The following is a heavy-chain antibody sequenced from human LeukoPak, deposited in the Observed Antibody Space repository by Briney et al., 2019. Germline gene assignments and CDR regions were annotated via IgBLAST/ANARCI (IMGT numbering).Heavy chain of an antibody. CDR3: ARDFLHSSVSRPFDY. V-gene: IGHV3-21*01. J-gene: IGHJ4*02. D-gene: IGHD3-22*01. CDR2: IFSRSESI. CDR1: GFTFGAHT. Sequence: GGSLRLSCAASGFTFGAHTINWVRQAPGKGLEWVSCIFSRSESILYADSVKGRFTISRDNARNSLYLQMDSLRVEDTAIYYCARDFLHSSVSRPFDYWGQGILVTVSS.